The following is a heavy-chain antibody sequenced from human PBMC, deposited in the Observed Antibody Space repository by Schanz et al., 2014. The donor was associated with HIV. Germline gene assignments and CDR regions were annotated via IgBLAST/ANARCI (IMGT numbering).Heavy chain of an antibody. V-gene: IGHV3-30*03. J-gene: IGHJ6*02. Sequence: QVQLVESGGGVVQPGRSLRLSCAASGFTFSSYGIHWVRQAPCKGLEWVAVASYDGSNKYYADSVKGRFTISRDNSKNTLYVQMNSLRAEDTAVYYCARVATWDYYGMDVWGQGTTVTVSS. CDR3: ARVATWDYYGMDV. CDR1: GFTFSSYG. CDR2: ASYDGSNK.